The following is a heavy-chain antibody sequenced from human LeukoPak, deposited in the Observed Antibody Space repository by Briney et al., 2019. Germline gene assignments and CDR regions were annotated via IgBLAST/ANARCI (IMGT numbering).Heavy chain of an antibody. CDR3: ASPLFYCSSTSCYTFLGFRY. D-gene: IGHD2-2*02. CDR1: GFIFSSYG. J-gene: IGHJ4*02. V-gene: IGHV3-33*01. CDR2: IWYDGSNK. Sequence: PGRSLRLSCAASGFIFSSYGMHWVRQAPGKGLEWVAVIWYDGSNKYYADSVKGRFTISRDNSKNTLYLQMNSLRAEDTAVYYCASPLFYCSSTSCYTFLGFRYWGQGTLVTVSS.